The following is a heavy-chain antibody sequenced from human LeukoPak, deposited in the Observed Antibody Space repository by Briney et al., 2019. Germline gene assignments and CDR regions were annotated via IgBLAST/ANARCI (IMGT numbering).Heavy chain of an antibody. CDR2: IYYSGST. Sequence: PSETLSLTCTVSGGSISSYYWSWIRQPPGKGLEWTGYIYYSGSTNYNPSLRSRVTISVDTSKNQFSLKVNSVTAADTAVYYCARRSVVGARTFYFDYWGQGILVTVSS. J-gene: IGHJ4*02. CDR3: ARRSVVGARTFYFDY. D-gene: IGHD2-15*01. V-gene: IGHV4-59*01. CDR1: GGSISSYY.